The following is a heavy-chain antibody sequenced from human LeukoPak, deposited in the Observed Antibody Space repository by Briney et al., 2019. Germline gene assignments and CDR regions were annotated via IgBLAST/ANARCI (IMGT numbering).Heavy chain of an antibody. D-gene: IGHD3-10*01. Sequence: ASVKVSCTASGYSFTDHHILWVRQAPGQGLEWMGWIHPNGRDTKYAQKFQGRMTMTTDTSITTAYMELNRVTSDDTAIYYCSGHYGPGPVWGQGTLVTASS. CDR3: SGHYGPGPV. J-gene: IGHJ4*02. CDR2: IHPNGRDT. CDR1: GYSFTDHH. V-gene: IGHV1-2*02.